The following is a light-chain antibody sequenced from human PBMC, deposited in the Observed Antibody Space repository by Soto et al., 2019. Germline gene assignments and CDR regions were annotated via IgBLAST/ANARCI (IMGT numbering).Light chain of an antibody. CDR3: QQSRKWHRSIT. CDR2: DAS. Sequence: EIVLTQSPATLSLSPGERATLSCRASQSVSSYLAWYQQKPGQAPRLLIYDASNRATGIPARFSGSGSGTDFTLTISSLEPEDFAVYYCQQSRKWHRSITLGQGTRLEIK. V-gene: IGKV3-11*01. CDR1: QSVSSY. J-gene: IGKJ5*01.